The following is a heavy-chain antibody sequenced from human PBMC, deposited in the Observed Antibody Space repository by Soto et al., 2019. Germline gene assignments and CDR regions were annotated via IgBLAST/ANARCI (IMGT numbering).Heavy chain of an antibody. Sequence: GGSLRLSCAAYGFTFTSYGMHWVRQAPGKGLEWMALILHDGSAEYYADSVKGRFTISRDNSKSTLYLQMNSLRAEDTAVYYCARSRDGYSFYFYYGMDVWGQGTTVTVSS. CDR3: ARSRDGYSFYFYYGMDV. CDR1: GFTFTSYG. J-gene: IGHJ6*02. CDR2: ILHDGSAE. V-gene: IGHV3-30*03. D-gene: IGHD4-4*01.